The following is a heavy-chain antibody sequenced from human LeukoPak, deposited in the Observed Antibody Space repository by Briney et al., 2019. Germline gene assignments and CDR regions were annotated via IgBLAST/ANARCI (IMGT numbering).Heavy chain of an antibody. CDR3: AKESYVSRAH. Sequence: GGSLRLSCAASGFTFSSYAMSWVRQAPRKGLEWVSTIIGTGGSTYYADSVKGRFTISRDNSKNTRYLQMNSLRAEDTAVYYCAKESYVSRAHWGQGSLVTVSS. CDR2: IIGTGGST. D-gene: IGHD3-22*01. J-gene: IGHJ4*02. CDR1: GFTFSSYA. V-gene: IGHV3-23*01.